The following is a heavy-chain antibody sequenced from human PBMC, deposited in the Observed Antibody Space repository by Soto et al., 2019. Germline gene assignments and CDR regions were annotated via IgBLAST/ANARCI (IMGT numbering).Heavy chain of an antibody. CDR3: ARQVVGATKSRYFDL. V-gene: IGHV4-39*01. CDR2: ISYRVST. J-gene: IGHJ2*01. CDR1: GGSISSSSYY. Sequence: QLQLQESGPGLVKPSETLSLTCTVSGGSISSSSYYWGWIRQPPGKGLEWVGTISYRVSTYYNPSLKSRVTMSVDTSTNQFYLKLSSMTAADTAVYYCARQVVGATKSRYFDLWGRGTLVTVSS. D-gene: IGHD1-26*01.